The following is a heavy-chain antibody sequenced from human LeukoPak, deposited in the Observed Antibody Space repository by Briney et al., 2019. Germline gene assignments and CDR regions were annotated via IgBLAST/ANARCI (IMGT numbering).Heavy chain of an antibody. D-gene: IGHD1-14*01. CDR3: ARSNQADDY. CDR1: GFTFSSYW. CDR2: INPGGSSI. V-gene: IGHV3-74*01. Sequence: HPGGSLRLSCAASGFTFSSYWMHWVRQVPGKGLAWVARINPGGSSITYADSVKGRFTISRDNAKNTLYLQMDSLRAEDTGVYYCARSNQADDYWGQGTLVTVSS. J-gene: IGHJ4*02.